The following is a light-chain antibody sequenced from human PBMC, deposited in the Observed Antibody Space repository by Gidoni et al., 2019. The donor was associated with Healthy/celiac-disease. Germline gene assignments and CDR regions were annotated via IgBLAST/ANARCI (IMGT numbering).Light chain of an antibody. Sequence: RAVTISCTGTSSDVGGYNYVSWYQQHPGKAPKLMIYEVSKWPSGVPDRFSGSKSGNTASLTVSGLQAEDEADYYCSSYAGSNNLVFGGGTKLTVL. CDR3: SSYAGSNNLV. CDR2: EVS. CDR1: SSDVGGYNY. V-gene: IGLV2-8*01. J-gene: IGLJ2*01.